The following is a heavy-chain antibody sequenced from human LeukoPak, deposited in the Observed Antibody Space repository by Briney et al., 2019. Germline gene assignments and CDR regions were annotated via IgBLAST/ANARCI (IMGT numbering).Heavy chain of an antibody. D-gene: IGHD3-10*01. Sequence: GGSLRLSCAASGFAFSSYAMSWVRQAPGKGLEWVSAVSGSAASTYYADSVKGRFTISRGNSRNTLYPQMNSLRAEDTAVYYCAKDESSYGSGSYPYYFDYWGQGTLVTVSS. CDR1: GFAFSSYA. CDR2: VSGSAAST. J-gene: IGHJ4*02. V-gene: IGHV3-23*01. CDR3: AKDESSYGSGSYPYYFDY.